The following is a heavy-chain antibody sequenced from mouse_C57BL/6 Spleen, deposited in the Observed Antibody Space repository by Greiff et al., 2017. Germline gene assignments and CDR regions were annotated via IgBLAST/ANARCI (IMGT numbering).Heavy chain of an antibody. Sequence: EVKLQASGAELVRPGASVKLSCTASGFNIKDDYMHWVKQRPEQGLEWIGWIDPENGDTEYASKFQGKATITADTSSNTAYLQLSSLTSEDTAVYYCTYGNYLGYWGQGTTLTVSS. CDR1: GFNIKDDY. CDR3: TYGNYLGY. J-gene: IGHJ2*01. V-gene: IGHV14-4*01. D-gene: IGHD2-1*01. CDR2: IDPENGDT.